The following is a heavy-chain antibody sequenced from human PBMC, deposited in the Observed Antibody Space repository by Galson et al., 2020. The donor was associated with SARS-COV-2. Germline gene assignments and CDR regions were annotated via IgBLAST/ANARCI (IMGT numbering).Heavy chain of an antibody. Sequence: GESLKLSCKGYAFTFTAYWIAWVRQMPGKGLEWMGIIFPGDSDTRYSPSFQGQVTISVDRSTSTAYLQWSSLRASDTAMYYCTRPDCTGGIWDWNYDIWGQGTMVTGSS. D-gene: IGHD2-8*02. J-gene: IGHJ3*02. CDR2: IFPGDSDT. CDR3: TRPDCTGGIWDWNYDI. V-gene: IGHV5-51*01. CDR1: AFTFTAYW.